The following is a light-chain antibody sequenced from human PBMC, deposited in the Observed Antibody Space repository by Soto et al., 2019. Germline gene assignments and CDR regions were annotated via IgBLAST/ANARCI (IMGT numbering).Light chain of an antibody. CDR1: QSISEF. CDR3: QQRSKWPVT. Sequence: VVLTQSPATLSLSPGERATLSCRASQSISEFLAWYQQKPGQAPRLLIYDASNRATGTPARFGGSGSGTDFTLTISSLEAEDFALYYCQQRSKWPVTFGGGTKVEIK. CDR2: DAS. V-gene: IGKV3-11*01. J-gene: IGKJ4*01.